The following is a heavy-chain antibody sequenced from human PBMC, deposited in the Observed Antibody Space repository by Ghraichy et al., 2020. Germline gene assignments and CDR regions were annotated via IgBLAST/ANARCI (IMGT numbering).Heavy chain of an antibody. CDR1: GYSFNNYW. D-gene: IGHD6-19*01. V-gene: IGHV5-51*01. Sequence: GESLNISCTGSGYSFNNYWIGWVRQMSGKGPELMGIIYPGDSDTRYSPSFQGQVTISADKSITTAYLEWSSLKASDTAIYYCVRGRLVNDYWGQGTLVTVSS. J-gene: IGHJ4*02. CDR3: VRGRLVNDY. CDR2: IYPGDSDT.